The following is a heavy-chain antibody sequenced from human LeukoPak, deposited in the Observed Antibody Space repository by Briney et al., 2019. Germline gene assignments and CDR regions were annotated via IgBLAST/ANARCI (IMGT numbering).Heavy chain of an antibody. V-gene: IGHV4-4*07. D-gene: IGHD5-12*01. CDR2: TYTSGSN. CDR1: GGSISSYY. CDR3: ARDKEATTLYYYYYYMDV. Sequence: PSENLSCNCTVSGGSISSYYWSWIRPPAGKGLEWIGRTYTSGSNNYNHSLKSRVTMSVDTSKNPFSQKLSSVTAADTAVYYCARDKEATTLYYYYYYMDVWGKGTTVTISS. J-gene: IGHJ6*03.